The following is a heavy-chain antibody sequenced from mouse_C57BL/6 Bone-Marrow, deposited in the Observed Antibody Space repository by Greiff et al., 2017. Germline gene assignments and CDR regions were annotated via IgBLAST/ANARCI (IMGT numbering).Heavy chain of an antibody. J-gene: IGHJ2*01. CDR3: ARNFPVYYGGDY. CDR1: GFSLTSYG. Sequence: QVQLKESGPGLVQPSQSLSITCTVSGFSLTSYGVHWVRQSPGKGLEWLGVIWSGDSTDNNAAFISRLSISKTDSKSPVFFKMNRLQADYTAIYYCARNFPVYYGGDYWGQGTTLTVSS. V-gene: IGHV2-2*01. CDR2: IWSGDST. D-gene: IGHD1-1*01.